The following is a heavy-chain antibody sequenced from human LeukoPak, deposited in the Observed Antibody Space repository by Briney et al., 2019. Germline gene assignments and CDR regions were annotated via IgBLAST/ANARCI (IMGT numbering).Heavy chain of an antibody. D-gene: IGHD2-2*01. Sequence: SETLSLTCAVYGESFSGYYWSWIRQPPGKGLEWIGEINHSGSTNYNPSLKSRVTISVDTSKNQFSLKLSSVTAADTAVYYCARTSWRPYYYYGMDVWGQGTTVTVSS. CDR2: INHSGST. CDR1: GESFSGYY. V-gene: IGHV4-34*01. CDR3: ARTSWRPYYYYGMDV. J-gene: IGHJ6*02.